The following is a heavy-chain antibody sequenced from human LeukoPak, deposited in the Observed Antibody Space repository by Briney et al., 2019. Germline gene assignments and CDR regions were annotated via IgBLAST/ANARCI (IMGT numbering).Heavy chain of an antibody. V-gene: IGHV3-23*01. CDR3: AKPRAGSYYFDD. J-gene: IGHJ4*02. D-gene: IGHD1-26*01. CDR1: DFTFSSYG. CDR2: ISGSGGSI. Sequence: GGTLRLSCAASGAASDFTFSSYGMTWVRQAPGKGLEWVSAISGSGGSIYYADSVKGRITISRDNSKNTLYLQMNSLRAEDTAVYYCAKPRAGSYYFDDWGQGTLVTVSS.